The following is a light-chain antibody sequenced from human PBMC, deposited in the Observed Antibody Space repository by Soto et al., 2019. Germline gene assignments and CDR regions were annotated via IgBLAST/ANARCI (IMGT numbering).Light chain of an antibody. CDR2: EVS. J-gene: IGLJ2*01. Sequence: QSVLTQPASVSGSPGQSITISCTGTSSDVGAYGYVSWYQQHPGKAPKLMIYEVSYRPSGVSNRFSGSKSGNAASLTISGLQAEDDADYYCSSYTTSSTVVFGGGTKVTVL. CDR3: SSYTTSSTVV. V-gene: IGLV2-14*01. CDR1: SSDVGAYGY.